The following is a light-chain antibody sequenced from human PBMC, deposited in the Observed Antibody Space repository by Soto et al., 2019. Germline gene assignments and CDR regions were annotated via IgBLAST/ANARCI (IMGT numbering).Light chain of an antibody. CDR2: GAS. CDR3: QEYNTWPWT. V-gene: IGKV3-15*01. CDR1: QSVNRN. Sequence: ETVMTQSQATLSVSPGERATLSCRASQSVNRNLAWYQQKLGQAPRVLIFGASTRATGIPARFSGSGSGTEFSLTINSLQSEDFAVYYCQEYNTWPWTFGQGTKVEIK. J-gene: IGKJ1*01.